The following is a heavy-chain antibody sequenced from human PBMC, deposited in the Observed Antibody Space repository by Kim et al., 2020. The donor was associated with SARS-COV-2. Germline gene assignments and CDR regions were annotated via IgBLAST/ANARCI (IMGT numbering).Heavy chain of an antibody. J-gene: IGHJ4*02. CDR3: ARQEDVMGAT. CDR2: ST. D-gene: IGHD1-26*01. Sequence: STSYTTSLKRRVTISVDTSKNQCSLKLSSVTAADTAVYYCARQEDVMGATWGQGTLVTVSS. V-gene: IGHV4-39*01.